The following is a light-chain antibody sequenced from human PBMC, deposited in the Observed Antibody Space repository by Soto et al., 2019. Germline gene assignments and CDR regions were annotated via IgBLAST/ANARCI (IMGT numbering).Light chain of an antibody. CDR3: QQYDSSPLT. CDR1: QSIRSY. J-gene: IGKJ4*01. CDR2: DAS. V-gene: IGKV3-11*01. Sequence: EIVLTQSPATLSLSPGDSATLSCRASQSIRSYLAWYQQKRGQAPRLLIYDASNRATGIPARFSGSGSGTDFTLTISRLDPEDFAVYYCQQYDSSPLTFGGGTKVDI.